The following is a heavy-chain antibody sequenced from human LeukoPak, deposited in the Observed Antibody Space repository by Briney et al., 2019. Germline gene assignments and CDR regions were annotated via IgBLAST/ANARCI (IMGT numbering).Heavy chain of an antibody. J-gene: IGHJ4*02. CDR1: GGSFSSYY. Sequence: PSETLSLTCTVSGGSFSSYYWSWIRQPAGKGLQWIGRIYASGSTDYNPSLKSRVTISVDTSKNQFSLRLSSVTATDTGVYYCASDHSGWLGLGYWGQGTLVSVSS. CDR3: ASDHSGWLGLGY. CDR2: IYASGST. D-gene: IGHD6-19*01. V-gene: IGHV4-4*07.